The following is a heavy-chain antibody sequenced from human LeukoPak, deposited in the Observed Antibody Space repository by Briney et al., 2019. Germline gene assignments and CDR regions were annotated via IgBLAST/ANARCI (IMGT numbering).Heavy chain of an antibody. CDR1: GFTFSTYG. V-gene: IGHV3-33*05. Sequence: PGRSLRLSCAASGFTFSTYGMHWVRQAPGKGLEWVAVMSYDGGNKNYGDSVKGRFTISRDNSKNTLYLQMNSLRPEDTAVYYCAKDPQGENWLDPWGQGTLVTVSS. CDR2: MSYDGGNK. CDR3: AKDPQGENWLDP. J-gene: IGHJ5*02.